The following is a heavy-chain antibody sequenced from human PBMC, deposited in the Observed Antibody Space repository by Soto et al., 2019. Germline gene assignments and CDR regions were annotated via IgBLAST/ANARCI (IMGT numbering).Heavy chain of an antibody. CDR2: ISYDGSNK. Sequence: QVQLVESGGGVVQPGRSLRLSCAASGFIFNTYDMHWVRQAPGKGLEWVAVISYDGSNKYYADSLKGRLTISRDNSKKMLYLQINSMRPEDKAVYYCAKGQHCSSTSCYFYYYGRAVWGQGTKVAVSS. D-gene: IGHD2-2*01. CDR3: AKGQHCSSTSCYFYYYGRAV. J-gene: IGHJ6*02. V-gene: IGHV3-30*18. CDR1: GFIFNTYD.